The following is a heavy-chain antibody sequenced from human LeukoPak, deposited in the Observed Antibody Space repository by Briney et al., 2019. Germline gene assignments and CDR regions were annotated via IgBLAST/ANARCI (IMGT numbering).Heavy chain of an antibody. CDR2: ISSSSSTI. Sequence: GGSLRLSCAASGFTFSSYSMNWVRQAPGKGLEWVSYISSSSSTIYYADSVKGRFTISRDNAKNSLYLQMNSLRAEDTAVYYCARDFRGTKSTSSGWYGPTVGATSAFDIWGQGTMVTVSS. CDR3: ARDFRGTKSTSSGWYGPTVGATSAFDI. D-gene: IGHD6-19*01. V-gene: IGHV3-48*01. CDR1: GFTFSSYS. J-gene: IGHJ3*02.